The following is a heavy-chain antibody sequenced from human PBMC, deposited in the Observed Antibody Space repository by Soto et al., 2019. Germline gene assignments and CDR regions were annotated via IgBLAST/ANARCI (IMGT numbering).Heavy chain of an antibody. CDR2: IKQDGSEK. CDR3: AREDRSYYYYGMAV. V-gene: IGHV3-7*01. CDR1: GFTFSSYW. Sequence: PGGSLRLSCAASGFTFSSYWMSWVRQAPGKGLEWVANIKQDGSEKYYVDSVKGRFTISRDNAKNSLYLQMNSLRAEDTAVYYCAREDRSYYYYGMAVWGQGTTATAS. J-gene: IGHJ6*02.